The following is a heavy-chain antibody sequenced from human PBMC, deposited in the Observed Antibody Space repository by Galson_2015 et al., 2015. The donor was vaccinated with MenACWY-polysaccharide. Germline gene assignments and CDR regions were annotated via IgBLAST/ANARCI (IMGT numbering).Heavy chain of an antibody. D-gene: IGHD2-15*01. Sequence: SVKVSCKASGYTFTSYYMHWVRQAPGQGLEWMGIINPTGGSTTYAQKFQGRVTMTRDTSASTVYMELSSLRSEDTAVYYCARYLTGDCSGGTCSRGIWWFDPWGQGTLVTVSP. CDR1: GYTFTSYY. J-gene: IGHJ5*02. V-gene: IGHV1-46*01. CDR3: ARYLTGDCSGGTCSRGIWWFDP. CDR2: INPTGGST.